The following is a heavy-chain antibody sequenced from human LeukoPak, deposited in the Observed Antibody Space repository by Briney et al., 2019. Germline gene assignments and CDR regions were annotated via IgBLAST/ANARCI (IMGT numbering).Heavy chain of an antibody. V-gene: IGHV3-23*01. D-gene: IGHD6-19*01. J-gene: IGHJ4*02. CDR2: ISGSGGST. Sequence: PGGPLRLSCAASGFTFSSYAMSWVRQAPGKGLEWVSAISGSGGSTYYADSVKSRFTISRDNSKNTLYLQMNSLRAEDTAVYYCAKGMSGWYLDYFDYWGQGTLVTVSS. CDR1: GFTFSSYA. CDR3: AKGMSGWYLDYFDY.